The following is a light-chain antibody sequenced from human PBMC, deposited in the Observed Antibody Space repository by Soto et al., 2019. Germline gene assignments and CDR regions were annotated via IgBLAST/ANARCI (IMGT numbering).Light chain of an antibody. CDR3: SSYTTGTLEGV. CDR2: DVT. Sequence: ALTQPASVSGSPGQSITISCTGTSSDVGAYNHVSWYQQYPGKAPKVLIYDVTNRPSGVSNRFSGSKSGNTASLTISGLQAEDEADYYCSSYTTGTLEGVFGTGTKLTVL. J-gene: IGLJ1*01. V-gene: IGLV2-14*03. CDR1: SSDVGAYNH.